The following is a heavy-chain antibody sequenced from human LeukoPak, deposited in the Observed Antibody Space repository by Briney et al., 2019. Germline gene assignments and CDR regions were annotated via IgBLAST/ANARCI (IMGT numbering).Heavy chain of an antibody. V-gene: IGHV3-7*01. CDR1: GFTFSSYW. CDR3: AITIFGVVIEGPLKFDP. J-gene: IGHJ5*02. D-gene: IGHD3-3*01. CDR2: IKQDGSEK. Sequence: GGSLRLSCAASGFTFSSYWMSWVRQAPGKGLEWVANIKQDGSEKYYVDSVKGRFTISRDNAKNSLYLQMNSLRAEDTAVYYCAITIFGVVIEGPLKFDPWGQGTLVTVSS.